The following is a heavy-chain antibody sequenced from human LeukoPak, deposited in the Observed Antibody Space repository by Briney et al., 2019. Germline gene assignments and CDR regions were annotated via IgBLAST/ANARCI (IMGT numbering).Heavy chain of an antibody. V-gene: IGHV1-46*01. CDR3: AREDVVLVDAVRYYYYGMDV. CDR2: INTSGGST. D-gene: IGHD2-8*01. Sequence: ASVKVSCKASGYNFISYYMHWVRHTPGQGVEWIGIINTSGGSTSYAQKFQDRVNMTRDTSTSTVYMELSSLKSEHTAVYYCAREDVVLVDAVRYYYYGMDVWGQGTTVTVSS. CDR1: GYNFISYY. J-gene: IGHJ6*02.